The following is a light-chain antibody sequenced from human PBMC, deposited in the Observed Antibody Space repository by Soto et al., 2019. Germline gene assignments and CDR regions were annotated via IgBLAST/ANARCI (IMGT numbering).Light chain of an antibody. CDR2: KAS. J-gene: IGKJ1*01. CDR1: QPINTW. CDR3: QQYYSYWT. V-gene: IGKV1-5*03. Sequence: DVHITQSPFTLSASVGDRVTITCRASQPINTWLAWHQQKPGKAPKLLIYKASTLESGVPSRFSGSGSGTEFTLTITSLQPDDFATYYCQQYYSYWTFGQGTKVDIK.